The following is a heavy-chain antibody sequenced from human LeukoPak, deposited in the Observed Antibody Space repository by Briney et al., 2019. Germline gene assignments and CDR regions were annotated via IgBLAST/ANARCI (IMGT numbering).Heavy chain of an antibody. D-gene: IGHD6-19*01. CDR1: GFTFSSYA. J-gene: IGHJ4*02. Sequence: GGSLRLSCAASGFTFSSYAMSWVRQAPGKGLEWVSAISGSGGSTYYADSVKGRFTISRDNSKNTLYLQMNSLRAEDTAVYYCATGLYSSGWYGGYWGQGTLVTVSS. CDR2: ISGSGGST. V-gene: IGHV3-23*01. CDR3: ATGLYSSGWYGGY.